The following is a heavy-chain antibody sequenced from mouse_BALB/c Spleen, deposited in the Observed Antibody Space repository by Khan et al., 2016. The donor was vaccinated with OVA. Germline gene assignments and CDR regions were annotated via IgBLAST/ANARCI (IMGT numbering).Heavy chain of an antibody. CDR1: GFTFSDYY. CDR2: ISDGGIYT. CDR3: ARGYYGDPFSY. Sequence: EVELVESGGGLVKPGGSLKLSCAASGFTFSDYYMYWVRQTPEKRLEWVATISDGGIYTYYPDSVKGRFTISRVDAKNDLYLQVSSRKSEDTAMYYCARGYYGDPFSYWGQGTLVTVSA. D-gene: IGHD2-13*01. J-gene: IGHJ3*01. V-gene: IGHV5-4*02.